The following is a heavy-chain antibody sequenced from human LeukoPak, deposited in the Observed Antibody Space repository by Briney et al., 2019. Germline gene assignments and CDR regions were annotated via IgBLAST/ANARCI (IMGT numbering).Heavy chain of an antibody. CDR3: AKDGYYYGSGSYDY. D-gene: IGHD3-10*01. Sequence: PGGSLRLSCAASGFTFSSYAMSWVRQAPGKGLEWGSAISGSSGSTYYADSVKGRFTISRDNSKSTLYLQMISLRAEDTAVYYCAKDGYYYGSGSYDYWGQGPLVTVSS. CDR2: ISGSSGST. J-gene: IGHJ4*02. CDR1: GFTFSSYA. V-gene: IGHV3-23*01.